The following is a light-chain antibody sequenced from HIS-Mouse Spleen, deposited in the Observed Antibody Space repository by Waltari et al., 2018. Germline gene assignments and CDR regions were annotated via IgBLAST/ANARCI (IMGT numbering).Light chain of an antibody. CDR3: GTWDSSLSAGV. Sequence: QSVLTQPPSVSAAPGQKVTISCSGSSSNIGNNYVSWYQQLPGTAPKLLIYDNKKRPSGIPDRFSGSKSGTSATLGITGLQTGDEADYYCGTWDSSLSAGVFGGGTK. CDR2: DNK. J-gene: IGLJ3*02. CDR1: SSNIGNNY. V-gene: IGLV1-51*01.